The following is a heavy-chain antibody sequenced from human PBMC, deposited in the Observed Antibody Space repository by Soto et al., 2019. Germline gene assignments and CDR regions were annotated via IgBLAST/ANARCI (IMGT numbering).Heavy chain of an antibody. CDR1: GFTFSSYG. Sequence: QVQLVESGGGVVQPGRSLRLSCAASGFTFSSYGMHWVRQAPGKGLEWVAVRWYDGSNKYYADSVKGRFTISRANSKNPLYLQMNSLRAEDPGLYYCARGPCSGGSCYYRDYFDYWGQGTLVTVSS. J-gene: IGHJ4*02. CDR2: RWYDGSNK. CDR3: ARGPCSGGSCYYRDYFDY. D-gene: IGHD2-15*01. V-gene: IGHV3-33*01.